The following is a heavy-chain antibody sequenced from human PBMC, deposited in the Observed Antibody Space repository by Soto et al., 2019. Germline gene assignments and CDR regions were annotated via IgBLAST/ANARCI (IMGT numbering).Heavy chain of an antibody. Sequence: GGSLRLSCAASGFTFSSYGMHWVRQAPGKGLEWVAVISYDGSNKYYADSVKGRFTISRDNSKNTLYLQMNSLRAEDTAVYYCALGYYYYYYGMDVWGQGTTVTVSS. D-gene: IGHD1-26*01. CDR1: GFTFSSYG. CDR2: ISYDGSNK. V-gene: IGHV3-30*03. J-gene: IGHJ6*02. CDR3: ALGYYYYYYGMDV.